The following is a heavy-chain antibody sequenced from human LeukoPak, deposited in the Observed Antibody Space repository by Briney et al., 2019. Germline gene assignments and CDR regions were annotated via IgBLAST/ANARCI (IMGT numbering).Heavy chain of an antibody. J-gene: IGHJ4*02. V-gene: IGHV3-30*18. D-gene: IGHD1-7*01. CDR2: VSYDGSNK. CDR1: GLIFNRHG. CDR3: AKDLDMELLDY. Sequence: GGSLTPLRAVSGLIFNRHGVRWVRHAAGKGRGWVAVVSYDGSNKYYADSVKGRFTISRDNSRNRLCLQMNSLRAEDTAVYYGAKDLDMELLDYWGQGTLVTVSS.